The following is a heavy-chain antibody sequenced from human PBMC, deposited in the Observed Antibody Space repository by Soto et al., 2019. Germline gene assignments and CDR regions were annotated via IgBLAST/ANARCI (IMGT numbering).Heavy chain of an antibody. J-gene: IGHJ3*02. CDR1: GFTFSSYG. CDR2: IPNTENKK. D-gene: IGHD3-10*01. CDR3: ARTVGGRVRGALDI. V-gene: IGHV3-30-3*01. Sequence: LEESGGGVVQPGTSLRLSCVASGFTFSSYGMHWVRQAPGKGLEWVAVIPNTENKKYYADSVKGRFTISRDNSQNTLFLQMDSLMSEDTAMYYCARTVGGRVRGALDIWGQGTMVTVS.